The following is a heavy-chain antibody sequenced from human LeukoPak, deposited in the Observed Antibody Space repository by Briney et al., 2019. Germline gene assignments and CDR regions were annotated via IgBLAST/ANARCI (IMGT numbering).Heavy chain of an antibody. Sequence: PGGSLRLSCAASGFTFSSYWMHRVRQAPGKGLVWVSHINKDGSSTSYADSVKGRFTISRDNAKNTLYLQVNSLRTEDTAVYYCACYGIAPPYWGQGTLVTVSS. CDR3: ACYGIAPPY. J-gene: IGHJ4*02. CDR2: INKDGSST. V-gene: IGHV3-74*01. CDR1: GFTFSSYW. D-gene: IGHD2-15*01.